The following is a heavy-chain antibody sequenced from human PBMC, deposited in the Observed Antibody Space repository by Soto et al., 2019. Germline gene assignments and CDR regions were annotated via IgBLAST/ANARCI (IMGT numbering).Heavy chain of an antibody. D-gene: IGHD3-3*01. CDR1: GFTFSNYA. CDR2: ISASGGST. V-gene: IGHV3-23*01. J-gene: IGHJ4*02. CDR3: AKGGDYDFWGGYYAFDY. Sequence: PGGSLRLSCAASGFTFSNYAMSWVRQAPGKGLEWVSSISASGGSTYYADSVKGRFTISRDNSKNTLYLLMSSLRAEDTAIYYCAKGGDYDFWGGYYAFDYWGQGTLVTVSS.